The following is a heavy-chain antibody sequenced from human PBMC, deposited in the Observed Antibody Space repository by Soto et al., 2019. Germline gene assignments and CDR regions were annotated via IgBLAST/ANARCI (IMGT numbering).Heavy chain of an antibody. CDR3: ARGRYGDY. J-gene: IGHJ4*02. D-gene: IGHD1-1*01. CDR1: GYTFTSYG. V-gene: IGHV1-18*01. Sequence: QVHLVQSGAEVKKPGASVKVSCKASGYTFTSYGITWVRQAPGQGLEWMGWISAHNGKTDYAQKLQGRVIVTRDTSPSTAYMELRSLISDDTAVYYCARGRYGDYWGQGALVTVSS. CDR2: ISAHNGKT.